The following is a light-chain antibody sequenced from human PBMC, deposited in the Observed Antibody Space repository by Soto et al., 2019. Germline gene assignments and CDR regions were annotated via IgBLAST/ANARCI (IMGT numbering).Light chain of an antibody. CDR3: QQYGSSPPT. CDR2: GAS. CDR1: QSVSSSY. Sequence: EIVLTQSPGTLSLSPGERATLSCRASQSVSSSYLAWYQQKPGQAPRLLIFGASSRATGIPDRFSGSGSGTDFTLTISRLEPEDLAVYYCQQYGSSPPTFGPGTRWIS. V-gene: IGKV3-20*01. J-gene: IGKJ3*01.